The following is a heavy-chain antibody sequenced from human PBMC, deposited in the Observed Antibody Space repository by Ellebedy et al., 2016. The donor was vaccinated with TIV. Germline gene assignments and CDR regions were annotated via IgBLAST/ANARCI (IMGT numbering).Heavy chain of an antibody. J-gene: IGHJ4*02. CDR1: GGSFSGYY. V-gene: IGHV4-34*01. D-gene: IGHD6-13*01. Sequence: MPSETLSLTCAVYGGSFSGYYWSWIRQPPGKGLEWIGEINHSGSTNYNPSLKSRVTISVDTSKNHFSLRLTSVTAADTAVYYCARLSYSSPDYWGQGTLVTVSS. CDR2: INHSGST. CDR3: ARLSYSSPDY.